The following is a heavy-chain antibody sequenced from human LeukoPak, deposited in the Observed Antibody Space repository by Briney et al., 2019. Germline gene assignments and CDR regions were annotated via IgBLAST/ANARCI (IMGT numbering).Heavy chain of an antibody. CDR2: IYYSGST. V-gene: IGHV4-59*01. CDR3: ARGASYGYFGVFYYYYMDV. D-gene: IGHD5-18*01. CDR1: GGSISSYY. Sequence: PSETLSLTCTVSGGSISSYYWSWIRQPPGKGLEWIGYIYYSGSTNYNPSLKSRVTISVDTSKNQFSLKLSSVTAADTAVYYCARGASYGYFGVFYYYYMDVWGKGTTVTVSS. J-gene: IGHJ6*03.